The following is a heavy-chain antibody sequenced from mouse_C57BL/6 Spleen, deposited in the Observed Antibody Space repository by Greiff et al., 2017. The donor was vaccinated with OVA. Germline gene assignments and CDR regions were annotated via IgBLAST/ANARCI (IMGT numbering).Heavy chain of an antibody. CDR2: FYPGSGSI. J-gene: IGHJ2*01. Sequence: VQLQQSGAELVKPGASVKLSCKASGYTFTEYTIHWVKQRSGQGLEWIGWFYPGSGSIKYNEKFKDKATLTADKSSSTVYMELSRLTSEDSAVYFCARHEGVPITTVVARDYWGQGTTLTVSS. CDR3: ARHEGVPITTVVARDY. CDR1: GYTFTEYT. V-gene: IGHV1-62-2*01. D-gene: IGHD1-1*01.